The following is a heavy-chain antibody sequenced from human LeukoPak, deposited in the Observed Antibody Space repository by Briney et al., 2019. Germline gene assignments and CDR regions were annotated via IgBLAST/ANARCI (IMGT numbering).Heavy chain of an antibody. V-gene: IGHV3-21*04. Sequence: GGSLRLSCAASGFTFSSYSMNWVRQAPGKGLEWVSSISSSSSYIYYADSVKGRFTISRDNAKNLLYLQMNSLRAEDTAVYYCARDLRFGSGSYSYPWGQGTLVTVSS. D-gene: IGHD3-10*01. J-gene: IGHJ5*02. CDR1: GFTFSSYS. CDR3: ARDLRFGSGSYSYP. CDR2: ISSSSSYI.